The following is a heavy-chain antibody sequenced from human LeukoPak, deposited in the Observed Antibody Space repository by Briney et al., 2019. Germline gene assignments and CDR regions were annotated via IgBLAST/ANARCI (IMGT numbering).Heavy chain of an antibody. D-gene: IGHD3-22*01. CDR3: AREGFYDSSGGPDF. Sequence: GGSLRLSCAASGFTFSSYAMHWVRQAPGKGLEWVAVISYDGSNKYYADSVKGRFTISRDNSKNTLYLQMNSLRAEDTAVYYCAREGFYDSSGGPDFWGQGTLGTGSP. CDR2: ISYDGSNK. V-gene: IGHV3-30*04. J-gene: IGHJ4*02. CDR1: GFTFSSYA.